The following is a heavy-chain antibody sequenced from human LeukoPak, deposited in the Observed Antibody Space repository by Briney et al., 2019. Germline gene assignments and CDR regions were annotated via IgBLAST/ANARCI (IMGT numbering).Heavy chain of an antibody. V-gene: IGHV4-4*07. Sequence: PSETLSLTCTVSGGSISSYYWSWIRQPAGKGLEWIGRIYTSGSTNYNPSLKSRVTMSVDTSKNQFSLKLSSVTAADTAVYYCARASQDIVVVVAGGYYMDVWGKGTTVTVSS. CDR3: ARASQDIVVVVAGGYYMDV. CDR1: GGSISSYY. CDR2: IYTSGST. J-gene: IGHJ6*03. D-gene: IGHD2-15*01.